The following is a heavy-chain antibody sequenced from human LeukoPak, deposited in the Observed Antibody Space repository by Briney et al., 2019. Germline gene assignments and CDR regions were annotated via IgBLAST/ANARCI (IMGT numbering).Heavy chain of an antibody. J-gene: IGHJ4*02. CDR1: GFTFSSYA. CDR2: ISYDGSNK. V-gene: IGHV3-30-3*01. CDR3: AKVVDGYNSDSDY. Sequence: PGGSLRLSCAASGFTFSSYAMHWVRQAPGKGLEWVAVISYDGSNKYYADSVKGRFTISRDNSKNTLYLQMNSLRAEDTAVYYCAKVVDGYNSDSDYWGQGTLVTVSS. D-gene: IGHD5-12*01.